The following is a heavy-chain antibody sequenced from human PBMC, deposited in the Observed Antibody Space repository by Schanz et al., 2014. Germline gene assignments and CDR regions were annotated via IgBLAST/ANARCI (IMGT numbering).Heavy chain of an antibody. CDR3: AGATYSSSWYGGSEYFQH. CDR1: GYTFTSYG. V-gene: IGHV1-18*04. Sequence: QVQLVQSGAEVKKPGASVKVSCKASGYTFTSYGISWVRQAPGQGPEWMGWISDYNADTKYAQKVQGRVTMTTDTSTRTDSMKPRSLRSDDTAVYYCAGATYSSSWYGGSEYFQHWGQGTLVTVSS. CDR2: ISDYNADT. J-gene: IGHJ1*01. D-gene: IGHD6-13*01.